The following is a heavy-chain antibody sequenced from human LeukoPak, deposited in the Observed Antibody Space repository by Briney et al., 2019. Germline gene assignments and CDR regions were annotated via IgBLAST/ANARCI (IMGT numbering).Heavy chain of an antibody. CDR2: IIPIFGTA. CDR1: GGTFSSYA. V-gene: IGHV1-69*01. J-gene: IGHJ4*02. CDR3: AREGVGATKRGAFDY. D-gene: IGHD1-26*01. Sequence: ASVKVSCKASGGTFSSYAISWVRQAPGQGLEWMGGIIPIFGTANYAQKFQGRVTITADESTSTAYMELSSLRFEDTAVYYCAREGVGATKRGAFDYWGQGTLVTVSS.